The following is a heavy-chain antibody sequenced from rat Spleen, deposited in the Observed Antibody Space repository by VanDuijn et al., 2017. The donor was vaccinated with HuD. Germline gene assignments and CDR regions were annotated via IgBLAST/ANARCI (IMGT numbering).Heavy chain of an antibody. V-gene: IGHV5-7*01. CDR2: ISYDGSST. Sequence: EVQLVESGGGLVQPGRSLKLSCAASGFTFSDYNMAWVRQAPKKGLEWVATISYDGSSTYYRDSVKGRFTISRDNAKSTLYLQMDSLRSEDTATYYCARQRLGADYWGQGVMVTVSS. J-gene: IGHJ2*01. CDR1: GFTFSDYN. D-gene: IGHD5-1*01. CDR3: ARQRLGADY.